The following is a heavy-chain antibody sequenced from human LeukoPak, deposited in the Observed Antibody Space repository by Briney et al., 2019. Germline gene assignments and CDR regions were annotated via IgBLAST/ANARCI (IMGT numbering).Heavy chain of an antibody. CDR1: GYTFTSYG. J-gene: IGHJ5*02. CDR3: ARGHGRYYGSGSVLFDP. Sequence: ASVKVSCKASGYTFTSYGISWVRQAPGQGLEWMGWISAYNGNTNYAQKLQGRVTMTTDTSTSTAYMELRSLRSDDTAVYYCARGHGRYYGSGSVLFDPWGQGTLVTVSS. D-gene: IGHD3-10*01. CDR2: ISAYNGNT. V-gene: IGHV1-18*01.